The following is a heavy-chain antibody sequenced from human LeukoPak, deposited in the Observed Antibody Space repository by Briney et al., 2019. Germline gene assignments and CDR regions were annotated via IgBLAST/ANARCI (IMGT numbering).Heavy chain of an antibody. CDR3: ASPAYSGSYSGFDY. D-gene: IGHD1-26*01. CDR1: GYTFTGYY. CDR2: INPNSGGT. V-gene: IGHV1-2*02. J-gene: IGHJ4*02. Sequence: GASVKVSCKASGYTFTGYYMHWVRQAPGQGLEWIGWINPNSGGTNYAQKFQGRVTMTRDTSISTAYMELSRLRSDDTAVYYCASPAYSGSYSGFDYWGQGTLVTVSS.